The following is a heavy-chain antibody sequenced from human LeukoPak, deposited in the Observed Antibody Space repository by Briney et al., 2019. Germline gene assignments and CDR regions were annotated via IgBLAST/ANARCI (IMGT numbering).Heavy chain of an antibody. V-gene: IGHV4-34*01. CDR2: INHTGST. Sequence: YPSETLSLTCAVYGGSFSSYYWSWIRQPPGKGLEWIGEINHTGSTNYNPSLKSRVTISVDTSKNQFSLKLSSVTAADTAVYYCARHLVTTFDYWGQGILVIVSS. J-gene: IGHJ4*02. CDR3: ARHLVTTFDY. D-gene: IGHD4-17*01. CDR1: GGSFSSYY.